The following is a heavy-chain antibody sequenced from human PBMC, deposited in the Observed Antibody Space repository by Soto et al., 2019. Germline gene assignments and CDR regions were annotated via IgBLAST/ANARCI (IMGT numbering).Heavy chain of an antibody. J-gene: IGHJ3*01. CDR2: INSGNGDT. Sequence: VHFVQSGAEVKKPGASVTVSCKASGYTFSDYSVHWVRQAPGQRFEWMGWINSGNGDTKYAQNLQGRVTISSDTSASTAYMELSSLTSEDTAVYYCARDSCFGGTCGDDAFDVWGQGTMVTASP. CDR1: GYTFSDYS. CDR3: ARDSCFGGTCGDDAFDV. D-gene: IGHD2-15*01. V-gene: IGHV1-3*01.